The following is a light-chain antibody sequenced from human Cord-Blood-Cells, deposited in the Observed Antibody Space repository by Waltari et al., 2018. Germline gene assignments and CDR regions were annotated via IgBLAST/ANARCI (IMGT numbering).Light chain of an antibody. CDR3: QQSYSTHT. CDR1: QSISSN. V-gene: IGKV1-39*01. CDR2: AAS. Sequence: DIQMTQSPSSLSASVVERGTITCRASQSISSNLNWYQQKPGKAPKLLIYAASNLQSGVPSRFSGSGSGTDFTLTISSLQPEDFATYYCQQSYSTHTFGQGTKLEIK. J-gene: IGKJ2*01.